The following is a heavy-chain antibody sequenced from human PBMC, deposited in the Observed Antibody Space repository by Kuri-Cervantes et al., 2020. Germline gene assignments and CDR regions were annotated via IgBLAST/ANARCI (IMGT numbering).Heavy chain of an antibody. V-gene: IGHV1-69*13. D-gene: IGHD1-1*01. Sequence: PVKVSCKASGGTFSSYAISWVRQAPGQGLEWMGGIIPIFGTANYAQKFQGRVTITADESTSTAYMELSSLRSEDTAVYYCASVALLQDWNPTGAFDIWGQGTMVTVSS. CDR2: IIPIFGTA. CDR3: ASVALLQDWNPTGAFDI. J-gene: IGHJ3*02. CDR1: GGTFSSYA.